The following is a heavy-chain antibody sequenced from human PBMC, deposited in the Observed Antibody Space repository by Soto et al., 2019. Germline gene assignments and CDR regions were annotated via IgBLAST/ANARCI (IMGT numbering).Heavy chain of an antibody. D-gene: IGHD6-13*01. V-gene: IGHV3-30*03. CDR3: AGDHPYSNDYCYGMDV. Sequence: QVQLVESGGGVVQPGRSLRLSCAASGFTFSSYGMHWVRQAPGKGLEWVAVISYDGSNKYYADSVKGRFTISRDNSKNTLYLQMNSLRAEDTAVYYCAGDHPYSNDYCYGMDVWGQGTTVTVSS. J-gene: IGHJ6*02. CDR1: GFTFSSYG. CDR2: ISYDGSNK.